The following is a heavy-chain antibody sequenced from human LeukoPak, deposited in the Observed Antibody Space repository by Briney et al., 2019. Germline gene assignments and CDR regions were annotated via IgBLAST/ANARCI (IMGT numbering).Heavy chain of an antibody. V-gene: IGHV1-2*02. D-gene: IGHD1-26*01. CDR3: ARDRRRELPLCWFDP. J-gene: IGHJ5*02. Sequence: GASVKVSCKASGGTFSSYAISWVRQAPGQGLEWMGWINPNSGGTNYAQKFQGRVTMTRDTSISTAYMELSRLRSDDTAVYYCARDRRRELPLCWFDPWGQGTLVTVSS. CDR1: GGTFSSYA. CDR2: INPNSGGT.